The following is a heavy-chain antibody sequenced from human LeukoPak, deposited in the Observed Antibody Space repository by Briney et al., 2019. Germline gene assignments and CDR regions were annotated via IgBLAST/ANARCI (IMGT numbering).Heavy chain of an antibody. D-gene: IGHD6-13*01. CDR3: ARSPEVQQLVKDAFDI. J-gene: IGHJ3*02. CDR1: GFTFSNCW. CDR2: IQSDGRTT. V-gene: IGHV3-74*01. Sequence: GGSLRLSCAASGFTFSNCWMHWVRQAPGKGLEWVSRIQSDGRTTTYADSVKGRFTISRDNAKNSLYLQMNSLRAEDTAVYYCARSPEVQQLVKDAFDIWGQGTMVTVSS.